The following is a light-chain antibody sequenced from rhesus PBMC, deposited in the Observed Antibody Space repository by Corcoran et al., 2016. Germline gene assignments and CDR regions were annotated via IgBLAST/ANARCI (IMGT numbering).Light chain of an antibody. V-gene: IGKV1-74*01. CDR2: KAS. J-gene: IGKJ2*01. CDR3: LQDYTTPYS. CDR1: ENVNNY. Sequence: DIQMTQSPSSLSASVGDRVTITCRASENVNNYLNWYQQKPGKAPKLLIYKASTLQSGVPSRFSGIGSGTDYTFTISSLQPEDVVTYYCLQDYTTPYSFGQGTKVEIK.